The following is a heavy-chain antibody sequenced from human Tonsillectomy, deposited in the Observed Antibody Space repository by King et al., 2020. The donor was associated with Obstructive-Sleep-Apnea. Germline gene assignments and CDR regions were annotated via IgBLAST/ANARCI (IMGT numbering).Heavy chain of an antibody. CDR1: GFTFSSYA. Sequence: QLVQSGGGMVQPGGSLRLSCAASGFTFSSYAISWVRQAPGKGLEWVSAINTRGTTFYAGSVRGRFTISRDNSKYTVDLQVNSLRAEDTALYYCAKEGGGSGVYWVDSWGQGTLVTVSS. V-gene: IGHV3-23*04. J-gene: IGHJ4*02. D-gene: IGHD3-10*01. CDR3: AKEGGGSGVYWVDS. CDR2: INTRGTT.